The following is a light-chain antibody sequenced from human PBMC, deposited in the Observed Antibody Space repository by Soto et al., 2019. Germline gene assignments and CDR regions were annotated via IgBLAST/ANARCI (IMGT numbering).Light chain of an antibody. CDR1: QSVSSSY. Sequence: EIVLTQSPGTLSLSPGERATLSCRASQSVSSSYLAWHQQKPAQAPRLLIYGASSRATGIPDRFSGSGSGTDFTLTISRLEPEDFAVYYCQQYDISPYTFGQGTKLEIK. CDR3: QQYDISPYT. V-gene: IGKV3-20*01. CDR2: GAS. J-gene: IGKJ2*01.